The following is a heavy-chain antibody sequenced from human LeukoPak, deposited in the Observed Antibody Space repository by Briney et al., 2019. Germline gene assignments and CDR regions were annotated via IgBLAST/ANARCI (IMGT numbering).Heavy chain of an antibody. CDR1: GFTFSNYA. V-gene: IGHV3-23*01. D-gene: IGHD3-22*01. CDR3: AKDPSKGGYYYYYFDY. CDR2: ISGSGGST. Sequence: GGSLRLSCAASGFTFSNYAMSWVRQAPGKGLEWVSGISGSGGSTYYADSVKGRFTISRDSSKNTLYLQMNSLRAEDTAVYYCAKDPSKGGYYYYYFDYWGQGILVTVSS. J-gene: IGHJ4*02.